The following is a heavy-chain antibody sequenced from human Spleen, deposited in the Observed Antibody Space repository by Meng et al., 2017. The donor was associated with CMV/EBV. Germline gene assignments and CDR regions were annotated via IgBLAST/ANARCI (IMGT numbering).Heavy chain of an antibody. CDR1: GYTFTSYA. D-gene: IGHD3-22*01. CDR2: INTSNAIP. V-gene: IGHV7-4-1*02. CDR3: ARVHSSGYYGPNDY. Sequence: QVQLVQSGSELKKPGASVKVSCKASGYTFTSYALSWVRQAPGQGLEWMGWINTSNAIPTYAQGFTERFVFSLDTSVSTTYLQISSLKAEDTAVYYCARVHSSGYYGPNDYWGQGTLVTVSS. J-gene: IGHJ4*02.